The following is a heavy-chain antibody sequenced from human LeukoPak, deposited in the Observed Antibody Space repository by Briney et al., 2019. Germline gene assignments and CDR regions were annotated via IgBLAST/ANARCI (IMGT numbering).Heavy chain of an antibody. Sequence: PGESLRLSCAASGFTFSSYAMSWVRQAPGKGLEWVSAISGSGGATYSADSVKGRFTISRDNSKTTLYLQMNSLRAEDTAVYYCAKHFYYGSGSYYCHLDSWGQGTLVTVSS. CDR2: ISGSGGAT. D-gene: IGHD3-10*01. V-gene: IGHV3-23*01. CDR3: AKHFYYGSGSYYCHLDS. CDR1: GFTFSSYA. J-gene: IGHJ4*02.